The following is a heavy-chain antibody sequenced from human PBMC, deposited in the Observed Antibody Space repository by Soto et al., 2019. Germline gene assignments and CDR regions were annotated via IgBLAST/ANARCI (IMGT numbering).Heavy chain of an antibody. CDR1: GYTFTSYA. CDR3: ARVLISYCTNGVCYKAPFDY. V-gene: IGHV1-3*01. CDR2: INAGNGNT. D-gene: IGHD2-8*01. Sequence: ASVKVSCKASGYTFTSYAMHWVRQAPGQRLEWMGWINAGNGNTKYSQKFQGRVTITRDTSASTAYMELSSLRSEDTAVYYCARVLISYCTNGVCYKAPFDYWGQGTLVTVSS. J-gene: IGHJ4*02.